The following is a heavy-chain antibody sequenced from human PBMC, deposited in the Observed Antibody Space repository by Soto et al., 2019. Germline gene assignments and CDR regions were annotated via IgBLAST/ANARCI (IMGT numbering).Heavy chain of an antibody. D-gene: IGHD6-19*01. CDR1: GGTFSSYA. J-gene: IGHJ4*02. V-gene: IGHV1-69*13. CDR3: ARESGIAVAGPPHY. CDR2: IIPIFGTA. Sequence: ASVKVSCKASGGTFSSYAISWVRQAPGQGFEWMGGIIPIFGTANYAQKFQGRVTITADESTSTAYMELSSLRSEDTAVYYCARESGIAVAGPPHYWGQGTLVTVSS.